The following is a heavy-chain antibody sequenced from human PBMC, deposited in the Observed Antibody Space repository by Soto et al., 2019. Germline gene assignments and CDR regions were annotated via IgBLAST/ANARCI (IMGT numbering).Heavy chain of an antibody. CDR1: GYSISTGFN. D-gene: IGHD1-1*01. CDR3: ARDWGTGFYNFDS. CDR2: IYHSGST. V-gene: IGHV4-38-2*02. J-gene: IGHJ4*02. Sequence: PSETLSLTRAVSGYSISTGFNWGWIRQPPGKGLEWIGSIYHSGSTYYNLSLKSRVTISADTSKNQISLKLISVTAADTALYYCARDWGTGFYNFDSWGQGTLVTVSS.